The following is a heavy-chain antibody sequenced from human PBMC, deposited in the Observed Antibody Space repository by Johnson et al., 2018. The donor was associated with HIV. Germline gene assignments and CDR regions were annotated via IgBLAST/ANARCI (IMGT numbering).Heavy chain of an antibody. Sequence: QVQLVESGGGVVQPGGSLRLSCAASGFTFSSYGMHWVRQAPGKGLEWVAFIRYDGRNKYYADSVKGRFTISRDNRKNTLYLQMNSLKTEDTAVYYCTTDRGSSSSEEDAFDIWGQGTMVTVSS. CDR2: IRYDGRNK. CDR3: TTDRGSSSSEEDAFDI. D-gene: IGHD6-13*01. CDR1: GFTFSSYG. J-gene: IGHJ3*02. V-gene: IGHV3-30*02.